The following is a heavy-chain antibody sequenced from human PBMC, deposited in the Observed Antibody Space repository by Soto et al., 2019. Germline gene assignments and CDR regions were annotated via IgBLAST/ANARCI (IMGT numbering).Heavy chain of an antibody. J-gene: IGHJ2*01. CDR3: ARGGSGAWYLDL. CDR1: GFTFSSYW. V-gene: IGHV3-74*01. D-gene: IGHD3-10*01. CDR2: INSDGSRT. Sequence: EVQLVESGGGLVQPGGSLRLSCAASGFTFSSYWMHWVRQAPGKGLVWVSRINSDGSRTNYADSVKGRFTLSRDNAENTLYLQMNSLRAEDSAVYYCARGGSGAWYLDLWGRGTLATVSS.